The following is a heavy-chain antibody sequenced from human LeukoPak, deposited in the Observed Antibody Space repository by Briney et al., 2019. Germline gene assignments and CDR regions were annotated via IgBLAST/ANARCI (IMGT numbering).Heavy chain of an antibody. CDR3: TSNLYCSTSSCYTLDN. CDR1: GFTFSNGW. V-gene: IGHV3-15*01. D-gene: IGHD2-2*02. CDR2: IKSKSERGTT. J-gene: IGHJ4*02. Sequence: PGGSLRLSCAASGFTFSNGWMSWVRQAPGKGLEWVGRIKSKSERGTTDYAAPVKGGFTISRDGSTNTVYLHMDSLKTEDTAVYFCTSNLYCSTSSCYTLDNWGQGTLVAVSP.